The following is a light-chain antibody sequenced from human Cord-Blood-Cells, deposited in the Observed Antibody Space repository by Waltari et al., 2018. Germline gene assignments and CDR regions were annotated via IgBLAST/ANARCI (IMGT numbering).Light chain of an antibody. V-gene: IGLV2-14*01. CDR3: SSYTSSSTVV. CDR1: SSDVGGYNY. CDR2: DVS. J-gene: IGLJ2*01. Sequence: QSALTQPASVSGSPGQSITISCTGTSSDVGGYNYVSSYQQHPGKAPKLIIYDVSKRPSGVSTRFSGSKSGNTASLTSSGVQAEDEADYYCSSYTSSSTVVFGGGTQLTVL.